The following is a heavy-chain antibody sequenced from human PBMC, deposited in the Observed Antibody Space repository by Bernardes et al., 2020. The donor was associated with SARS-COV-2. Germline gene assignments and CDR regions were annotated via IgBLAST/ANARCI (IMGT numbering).Heavy chain of an antibody. CDR1: GFTFSSNT. D-gene: IGHD1-26*01. V-gene: IGHV3-21*01. CDR2: TGSTSIHR. Sequence: GGSLRLSCAASGFTFSSNTMDWFRQAPGKGLEWVSSTGSTSIHRFYADSVKGRFTISRDNSKNSLYLQMNNLRAEDTAVYYCAKDIPFSGSSWGQGTLVTVSS. J-gene: IGHJ5*02. CDR3: AKDIPFSGSS.